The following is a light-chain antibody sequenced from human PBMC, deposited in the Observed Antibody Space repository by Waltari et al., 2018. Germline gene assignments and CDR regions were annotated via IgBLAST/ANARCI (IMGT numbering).Light chain of an antibody. V-gene: IGLV6-57*04. Sequence: NFLLTQPHSVSESPGTTITISCSRSSGRIGSNYVQWYQQRPGSAPITLIYEDNQRPSGVPDRFSGSIDSSSNSASLTIAGLRTEDEADYYCQSSDNSPQVIFGGGTKLAVL. CDR2: EDN. CDR3: QSSDNSPQVI. J-gene: IGLJ2*01. CDR1: SGRIGSNY.